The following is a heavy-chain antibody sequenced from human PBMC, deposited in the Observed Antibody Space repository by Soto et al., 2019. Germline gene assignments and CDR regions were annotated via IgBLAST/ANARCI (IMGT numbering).Heavy chain of an antibody. CDR2: INHSGST. Sequence: PSETLSLTCAVYGGSFSGYYWSWIRQPPGKGLEWIGEINHSGSTNYNPSLKSRVTISVDTSKNQFSLKLSSVTAADTAVYYCARGHDYGDYGWGQGTLVTAPQ. CDR1: GGSFSGYY. V-gene: IGHV4-34*01. J-gene: IGHJ4*02. D-gene: IGHD4-17*01. CDR3: ARGHDYGDYG.